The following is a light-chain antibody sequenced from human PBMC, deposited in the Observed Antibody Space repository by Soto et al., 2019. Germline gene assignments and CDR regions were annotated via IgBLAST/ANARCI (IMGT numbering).Light chain of an antibody. CDR1: HDISTF. Sequence: DIKMTQSPATLSASVGDRATITCRASHDISTFLAWYQQKPGKAPKLLIYEASTLQSGVPSRFSGSGSGTEFTLTISGLLPEDFAAYHCQQLYTLPFTFGQGTRLEI. CDR3: QQLYTLPFT. J-gene: IGKJ5*01. CDR2: EAS. V-gene: IGKV1-9*01.